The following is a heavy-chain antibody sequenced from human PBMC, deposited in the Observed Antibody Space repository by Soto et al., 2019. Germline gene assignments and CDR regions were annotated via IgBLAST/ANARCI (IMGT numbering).Heavy chain of an antibody. Sequence: GGSLRLSCAASGFTFSSYAMSWVRQAPGKGLEWVSVISGGGGSTYYADSFKGRFTISRDNSKNTLYLQMNSLRPEDTAVYYCAKRVAVPAAVYYFDYWGQGTLVTVSS. CDR2: ISGGGGST. CDR3: AKRVAVPAAVYYFDY. V-gene: IGHV3-23*01. CDR1: GFTFSSYA. J-gene: IGHJ4*02. D-gene: IGHD2-15*01.